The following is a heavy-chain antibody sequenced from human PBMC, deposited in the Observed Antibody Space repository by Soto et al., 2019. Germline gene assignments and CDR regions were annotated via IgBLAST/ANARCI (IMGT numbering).Heavy chain of an antibody. V-gene: IGHV3-7*03. CDR1: GFTFSNYW. Sequence: ELQLVESGGGLVQPGGSLRLSCAASGFTFSNYWMGWVRQAPGKGLEWVANIRQDGGDKSDLDSVKGRFTISRDNAQNSLYLQISSLRVEDTAVYYCARIDCGGNCYSRSWYFDIWGRGTLVTVSS. D-gene: IGHD2-21*02. J-gene: IGHJ2*01. CDR3: ARIDCGGNCYSRSWYFDI. CDR2: IRQDGGDK.